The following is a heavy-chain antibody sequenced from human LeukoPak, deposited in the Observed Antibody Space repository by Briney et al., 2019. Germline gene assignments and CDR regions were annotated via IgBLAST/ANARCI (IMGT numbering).Heavy chain of an antibody. J-gene: IGHJ4*02. CDR3: ARDWVYCSGGYCYHQFDY. D-gene: IGHD2-15*01. CDR2: ISSSSSYI. Sequence: GGSLRLSCAASGFTFSSYSMNWVRQAPGKGLEWVSSISSSSSYIYYADSVKGRFTISRDNAKNSLYLQMNSLRAEDTAVYYCARDWVYCSGGYCYHQFDYWGQGTLVTVSS. V-gene: IGHV3-21*04. CDR1: GFTFSSYS.